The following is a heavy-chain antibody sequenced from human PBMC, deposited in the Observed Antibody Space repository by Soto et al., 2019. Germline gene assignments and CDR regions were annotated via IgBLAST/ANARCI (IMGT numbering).Heavy chain of an antibody. D-gene: IGHD4-17*01. CDR2: IIPIFGAA. CDR1: GGTLSSYS. V-gene: IGHV1-69*01. J-gene: IGHJ2*01. CDR3: ATLGRTVTTLRPDGYAM. Sequence: QVQLVQSGAEGKKPGSSVKLSCTASGGTLSSYSITWVRQAPGQGLEWMGGIIPIFGAANYAPNFQGRLTITADASTTTSHMDLSSLRFDDTAVYYCATLGRTVTTLRPDGYAMWCHGTLVSVSS.